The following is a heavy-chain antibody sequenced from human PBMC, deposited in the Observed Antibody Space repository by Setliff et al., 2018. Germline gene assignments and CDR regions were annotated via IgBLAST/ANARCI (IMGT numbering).Heavy chain of an antibody. J-gene: IGHJ4*02. D-gene: IGHD3-3*01. V-gene: IGHV1-2*02. CDR2: IDPKSGRT. CDR1: GYPFVGYF. Sequence: ASVKVSCKTSGYPFVGYFIYWMRQAPGQGLEWVGWIDPKSGRTKYAVKFQGRVTMTRDTSSSTIYMEVNSLTSDDTAVYFCARVPRLEWLLPTFDSWGQGTLVTVSS. CDR3: ARVPRLEWLLPTFDS.